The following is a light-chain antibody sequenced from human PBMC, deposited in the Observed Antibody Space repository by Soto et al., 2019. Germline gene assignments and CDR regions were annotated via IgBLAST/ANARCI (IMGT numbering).Light chain of an antibody. CDR3: KV. J-gene: IGLJ2*01. V-gene: IGLV2-11*01. Sequence: QSVLTQPRSVSGSPGQSVTISCTGTSSDVGGYNYVSWYQQHPGKAPKLMIYDVSKRPSGVPDRFSGSKSGNTASLTISGLQAEDEADYYYKVFGGGTKVTVL. CDR2: DVS. CDR1: SSDVGGYNY.